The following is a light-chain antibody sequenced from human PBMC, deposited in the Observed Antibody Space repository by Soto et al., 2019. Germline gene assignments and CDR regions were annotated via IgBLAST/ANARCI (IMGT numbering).Light chain of an antibody. CDR1: SSDVGAYKF. Sequence: QSALTQPASVCGSPGQSITICCSGTSSDVGAYKFASWYRHHPGKAPQVMIYEVSNRPSGVSNRFSGSTSGNTASLTISGLQPEYEGDYYCSSYTSTSTPWVFGGGTQVTVL. J-gene: IGLJ3*02. CDR2: EVS. V-gene: IGLV2-14*01. CDR3: SSYTSTSTPWV.